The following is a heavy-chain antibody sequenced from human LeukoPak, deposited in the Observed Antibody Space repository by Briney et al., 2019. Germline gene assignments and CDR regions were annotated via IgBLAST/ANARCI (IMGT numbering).Heavy chain of an antibody. D-gene: IGHD3-22*01. Sequence: GGSLRLSCAASGFTFSSFVMSWVRQAPGKGLEWVSAISGSGGSTFYADSVKGRFIISRDISKNTLYLQMNSLRAEDSALYYCARGGRGSAAVVAPRSFDIWGQGTMVTVSS. V-gene: IGHV3-23*01. CDR1: GFTFSSFV. CDR3: ARGGRGSAAVVAPRSFDI. CDR2: ISGSGGST. J-gene: IGHJ3*02.